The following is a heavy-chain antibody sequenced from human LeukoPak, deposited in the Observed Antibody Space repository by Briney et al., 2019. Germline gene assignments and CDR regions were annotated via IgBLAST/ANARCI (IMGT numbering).Heavy chain of an antibody. CDR2: IYYSGST. Sequence: PSETLSLTCTVSGGSISSYYWSWIRQPPGKGLEWIGYIYYSGSTNYNPSLKSRVTISVDTSKNQFSLKLSSVTAADTAVYYCARSPNYYDSSGYYXAAFXXXGQGTMVT. CDR3: ARSPNYYDSSGYYXAAFXX. D-gene: IGHD3-22*01. J-gene: IGHJ3*01. CDR1: GGSISSYY. V-gene: IGHV4-59*01.